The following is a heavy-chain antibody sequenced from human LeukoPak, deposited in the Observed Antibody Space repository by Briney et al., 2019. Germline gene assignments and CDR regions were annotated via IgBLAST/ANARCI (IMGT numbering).Heavy chain of an antibody. CDR1: GFTFSTYG. Sequence: GGSLRLSCAASGFTFSTYGMNWVRQAPGKGLEWVSYISHTSDAIYYPDSVKGRFTISRDNAKNSLYLQMNSLRDEDTAVYYCARRISSGWLAIEYWGQGTLVTVSS. D-gene: IGHD6-19*01. CDR2: ISHTSDAI. V-gene: IGHV3-48*02. J-gene: IGHJ4*02. CDR3: ARRISSGWLAIEY.